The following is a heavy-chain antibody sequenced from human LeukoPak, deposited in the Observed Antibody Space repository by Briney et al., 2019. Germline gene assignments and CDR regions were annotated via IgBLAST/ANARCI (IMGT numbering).Heavy chain of an antibody. CDR1: GYTFTSYG. CDR3: ARGLPLVGSGWYNY. D-gene: IGHD6-19*01. J-gene: IGHJ4*02. CDR2: ISAYNGNT. Sequence: ASVKVSCKASGYTFTSYGISWVRQAPGQGLEWMGWISAYNGNTNYAQKLQGRVTMTTDTSPSTAYMGLRSLRSDDTAVYYCARGLPLVGSGWYNYWGQGTLVTVSS. V-gene: IGHV1-18*01.